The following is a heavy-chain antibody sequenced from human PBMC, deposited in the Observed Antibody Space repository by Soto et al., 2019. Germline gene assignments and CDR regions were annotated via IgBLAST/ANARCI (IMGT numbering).Heavy chain of an antibody. CDR1: GGTFSSYT. Sequence: QVQLVQSGAEVKKPGSSVKVSCKASGGTFSSYTISWVRQAPGQGLEWMGRIIPFLGIANYAQKFQGRVTITADKSTSTAYMELSSLRSEDTAVYYCARDGDDCSSTSCYEYWFDPWGQGTLVTVSS. J-gene: IGHJ5*02. V-gene: IGHV1-69*08. D-gene: IGHD2-2*01. CDR3: ARDGDDCSSTSCYEYWFDP. CDR2: IIPFLGIA.